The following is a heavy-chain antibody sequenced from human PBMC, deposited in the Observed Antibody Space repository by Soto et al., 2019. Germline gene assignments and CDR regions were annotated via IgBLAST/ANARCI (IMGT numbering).Heavy chain of an antibody. CDR1: GFSLSTSGMC. J-gene: IGHJ6*02. Sequence: SGPTLVNPTQTLTLTCPFSGFSLSTSGMCVSWIRQPPGKALEWLALIDWDDDKYYSTSLKTRLTISKDTSKNQVVLTMTNMDPVDTATYYCARMSSNITGTSLYYYYYGMDVWGQGTTVTVSS. CDR3: ARMSSNITGTSLYYYYYGMDV. V-gene: IGHV2-70*01. D-gene: IGHD1-7*01. CDR2: IDWDDDK.